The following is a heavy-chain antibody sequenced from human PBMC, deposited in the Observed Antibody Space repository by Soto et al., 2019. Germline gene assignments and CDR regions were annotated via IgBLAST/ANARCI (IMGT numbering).Heavy chain of an antibody. D-gene: IGHD5-18*01. CDR1: GYTFTSYA. Sequence: GASVKVSCKASGYTFTSYAMHWVRQAPGQRLEWMGWISAYNGNTKYAQKLQGRVTMTTDTSTSTAYMELRSLRSDDTAVYYCARWVGGYSYGFFDYWGQGTLVTVSS. V-gene: IGHV1-18*01. CDR2: ISAYNGNT. J-gene: IGHJ4*02. CDR3: ARWVGGYSYGFFDY.